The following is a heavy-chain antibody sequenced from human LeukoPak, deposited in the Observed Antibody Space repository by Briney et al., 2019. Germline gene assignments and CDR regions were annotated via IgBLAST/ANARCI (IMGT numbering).Heavy chain of an antibody. D-gene: IGHD3-22*01. V-gene: IGHV3-21*01. Sequence: GGSLRLSCAAYGFTLSSHSMNWVRQAPGKGLEWVSSISSSSSYIHSADSVKGRFTISRDNAKNSLYLQMNSLRAEDTAAYYCARDLYDSGAYSSPIDYWGQGTLVTVSS. CDR1: GFTLSSHS. CDR2: ISSSSSYI. CDR3: ARDLYDSGAYSSPIDY. J-gene: IGHJ4*02.